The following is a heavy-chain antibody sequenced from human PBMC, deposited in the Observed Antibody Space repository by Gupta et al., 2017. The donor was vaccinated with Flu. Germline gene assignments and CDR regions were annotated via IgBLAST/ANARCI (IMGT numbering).Heavy chain of an antibody. V-gene: IGHV3-21*01. CDR2: ISSSSSYI. J-gene: IGHJ4*02. CDR3: ASTVLRGATKVPPSDY. Sequence: YSMNWVRQAPGKGLEWVSSISSSSSYIYYADSVKGRFTISRDNAKNSLYLQMNSLRAEDTAVYYCASTVLRGATKVPPSDYWGQGTLVTVSS. D-gene: IGHD3-10*01. CDR1: YS.